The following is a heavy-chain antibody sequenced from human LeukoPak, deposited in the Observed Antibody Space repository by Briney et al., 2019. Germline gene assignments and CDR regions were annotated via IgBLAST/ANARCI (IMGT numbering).Heavy chain of an antibody. CDR3: ARLGENGLLTGYFYP. V-gene: IGHV1-2*02. Sequence: GASVKVSCKASGYTFTSYGISWVRQAPGQGLEWMGRINPDRGGTDYAQKFQGRVTMTRDTSISTAYMDLSRLRSDDTAVYYCARLGENGLLTGYFYPWGQGTLVTVSS. CDR2: INPDRGGT. J-gene: IGHJ5*02. D-gene: IGHD3-9*01. CDR1: GYTFTSYG.